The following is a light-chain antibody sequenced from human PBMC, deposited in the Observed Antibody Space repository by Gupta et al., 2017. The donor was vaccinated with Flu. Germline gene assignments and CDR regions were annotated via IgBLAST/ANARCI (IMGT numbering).Light chain of an antibody. V-gene: IGKV3-15*01. J-gene: IGKJ2*01. CDR3: QQYNTWPPYT. CDR2: GAS. CDR1: QTINSN. Sequence: EIVMTQSPASLYVSPGERVTLSCRASQTINSNLAWYQQKLGQPPRLLMYGASTRATGIPARFSGSGSGTEFTLTISSLQSEDVAVYYCQQYNTWPPYTFGQGTKLQIK.